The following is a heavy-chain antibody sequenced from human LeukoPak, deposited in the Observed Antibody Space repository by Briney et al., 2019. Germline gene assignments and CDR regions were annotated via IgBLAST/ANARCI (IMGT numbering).Heavy chain of an antibody. V-gene: IGHV4-59*08. D-gene: IGHD5-24*01. J-gene: IGHJ4*02. CDR2: IYYSGST. CDR1: GGSISSYY. Sequence: PSETLSLTCTVSGGSISSYYWSWIRQPPGKGLEWIGYIYYSGSTNYNPSLKSRVTISVDTSKNQFSLKLSSVTAADTAVYYCARIVGGYNLIDYWGQGTLVTVSS. CDR3: ARIVGGYNLIDY.